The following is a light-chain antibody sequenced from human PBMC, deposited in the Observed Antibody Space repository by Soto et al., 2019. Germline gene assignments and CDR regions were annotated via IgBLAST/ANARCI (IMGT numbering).Light chain of an antibody. Sequence: AIRMTQSPSSLSAYIRDRVTITCRASEDVKNYVAWYQQEPGKAPKLLMYTTSTLQNGVSSRFSGSGSGAXXXXXXXXXXXXXXXTYHCQQYYDFPFTFGPGTKLDI. CDR1: EDVKNY. V-gene: IGKV1-8*01. CDR3: QQYYDFPFT. J-gene: IGKJ3*01. CDR2: TTS.